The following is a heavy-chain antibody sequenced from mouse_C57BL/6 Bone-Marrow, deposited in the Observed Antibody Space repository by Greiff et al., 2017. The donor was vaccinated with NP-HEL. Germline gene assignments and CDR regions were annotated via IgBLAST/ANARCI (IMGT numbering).Heavy chain of an antibody. D-gene: IGHD2-4*01. J-gene: IGHJ3*01. V-gene: IGHV1-55*01. Sequence: QVQLQQPGAELVKPGASVKMSCKASGYTFTSYWITWVKQRPGQGLEWIGDFYPGSGSTNYNEKFKSKATLTADTSSSTAYMQRSRLTAEESAVYYCARKSTRSTTGFAYWGQGTLVTVSA. CDR2: FYPGSGST. CDR3: ARKSTRSTTGFAY. CDR1: GYTFTSYW.